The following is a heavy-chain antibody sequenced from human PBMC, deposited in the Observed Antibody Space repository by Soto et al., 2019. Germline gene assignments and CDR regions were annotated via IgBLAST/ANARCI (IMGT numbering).Heavy chain of an antibody. CDR3: ARDIVLMVYAMGGFDAFDI. CDR2: INAGNGNT. V-gene: IGHV1-3*01. D-gene: IGHD2-8*01. Sequence: ASVKVSCKASGYTFTSYAMHWVRQAPGQRLEWMGWINAGNGNTKYSQKFQGRVTITRDTSASTAYMELSRLRSDDTAVYYCARDIVLMVYAMGGFDAFDIWGQGTMVTVSS. J-gene: IGHJ3*02. CDR1: GYTFTSYA.